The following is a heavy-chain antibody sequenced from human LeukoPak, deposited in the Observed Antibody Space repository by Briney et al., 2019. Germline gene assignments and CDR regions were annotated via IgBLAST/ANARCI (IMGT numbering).Heavy chain of an antibody. CDR1: GFSFSDFS. CDR3: AKQSYARSIGE. V-gene: IGHV3-23*01. J-gene: IGHJ4*02. CDR2: TNSVVTIT. Sequence: GGSLRVSCVTPGFSFSDFSLSWVRQAPGKGLEWISTTNSVVTITYYAESVKGAVSISTDTFKKTLCMQMSSVRVEETRAYYSAKQSYARSIGEGGPGTLVSVYS. D-gene: IGHD2-8*01.